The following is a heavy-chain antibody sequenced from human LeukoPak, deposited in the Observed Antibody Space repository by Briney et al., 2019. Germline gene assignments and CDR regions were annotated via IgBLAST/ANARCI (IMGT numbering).Heavy chain of an antibody. J-gene: IGHJ5*02. CDR2: IHPDSGLT. V-gene: IGHV1-2*02. D-gene: IGHD3-10*01. Sequence: GASVKVSCKASGYTFTGSYMHWVRQAPGQGLEWMGWIHPDSGLTNYAQRFQGRVTMTRDTSISTAYMELSRLRSDDMAVYYCARDYYGSGSYYFAFAHSPFDPWGQGTLVTVSS. CDR1: GYTFTGSY. CDR3: ARDYYGSGSYYFAFAHSPFDP.